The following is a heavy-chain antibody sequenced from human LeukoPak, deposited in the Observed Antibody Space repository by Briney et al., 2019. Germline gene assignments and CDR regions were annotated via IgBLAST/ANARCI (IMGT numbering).Heavy chain of an antibody. CDR3: ARTGITVAPPFDY. CDR1: GFTFSSYA. Sequence: GGSLRLSCAASGFTFSSYAMSWVRQAPGKGLEWVSSISSSSSYIYYADTVKGRFTISRDNAKNSLYLQMTSLRAEDTAVYYCARTGITVAPPFDYWGQGTLVTVSS. V-gene: IGHV3-21*01. D-gene: IGHD4-23*01. J-gene: IGHJ4*02. CDR2: ISSSSSYI.